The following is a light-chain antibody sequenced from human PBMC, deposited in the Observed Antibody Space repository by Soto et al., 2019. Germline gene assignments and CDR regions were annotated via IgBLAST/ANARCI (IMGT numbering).Light chain of an antibody. CDR3: CSYSESATYV. V-gene: IGLV2-23*01. Sequence: QSALTQPASVSGSPRQTITISCIGTSSDIGSYNLVSWYQQLPGKAPKLMIYEGSKRPSGISDRFSGSKSGITASLTIFGLQAEDEADYYCCSYSESATYVFGTGTKVTVL. J-gene: IGLJ1*01. CDR2: EGS. CDR1: SSDIGSYNL.